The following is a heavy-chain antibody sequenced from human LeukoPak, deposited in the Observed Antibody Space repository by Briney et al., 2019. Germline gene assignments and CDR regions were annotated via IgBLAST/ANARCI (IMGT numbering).Heavy chain of an antibody. CDR1: GFTLDQYA. D-gene: IGHD6-19*01. CDR3: AKVRGTYSSGYFSDY. Sequence: GGSLRLSCAASGFTLDQYAVHWLRQAPGKGLEGLSIISWNSGYIGYADSVTRRFNISRDNAKKSLDLQMNSLRAEDTAFYYCAKVRGTYSSGYFSDYWGQGTLVTVSS. J-gene: IGHJ4*02. V-gene: IGHV3-9*01. CDR2: ISWNSGYI.